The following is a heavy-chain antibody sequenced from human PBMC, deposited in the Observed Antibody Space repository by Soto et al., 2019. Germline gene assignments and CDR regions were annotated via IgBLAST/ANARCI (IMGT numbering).Heavy chain of an antibody. V-gene: IGHV4-34*01. CDR3: ARVERGTATTVVDAFDI. CDR2: ISHSGGT. CDR1: GGFVSSGSYY. D-gene: IGHD1-1*01. J-gene: IGHJ3*02. Sequence: QVQLQQWGAGLLKPSETLSLTCAVYGGFVSSGSYYWSWIRQPPGKGLEWIGEISHSGGTYFNSSLKSRFTISVDTSKNQFSLKMSYVPDADAALYYCARVERGTATTVVDAFDIWGPGTMVTVSS.